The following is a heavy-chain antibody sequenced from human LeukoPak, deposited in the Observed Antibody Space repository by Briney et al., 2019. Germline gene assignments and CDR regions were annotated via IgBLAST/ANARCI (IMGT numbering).Heavy chain of an antibody. V-gene: IGHV1-18*01. CDR1: GGTFSSYA. CDR3: AKVYSTTILETTYNWFDP. CDR2: ISAYNGNT. D-gene: IGHD3-3*01. Sequence: GASVKVSCKASGGTFSSYAISWVRQAPGQGLEWMGWISAYNGNTNYAQKLQGRVTMTTDTSTSTAYMELRSLRSDDTAVYYCAKVYSTTILETTYNWFDPWGQGTLVTVSS. J-gene: IGHJ5*02.